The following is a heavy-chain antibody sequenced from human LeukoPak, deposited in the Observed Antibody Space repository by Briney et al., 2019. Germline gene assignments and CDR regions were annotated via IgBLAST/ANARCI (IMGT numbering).Heavy chain of an antibody. V-gene: IGHV3-20*04. Sequence: GGSLRLSCAASGFTVSSNYMSWVRQAPGKGLEWVSGINWNGGSTGYTDSVKGRFTISRDNAKKSLYLQMNSLGAEDTALYYCARARNYYDNSAYYPSVLDYWGQGTLVTVSS. CDR2: INWNGGST. D-gene: IGHD3-22*01. J-gene: IGHJ4*02. CDR1: GFTVSSNY. CDR3: ARARNYYDNSAYYPSVLDY.